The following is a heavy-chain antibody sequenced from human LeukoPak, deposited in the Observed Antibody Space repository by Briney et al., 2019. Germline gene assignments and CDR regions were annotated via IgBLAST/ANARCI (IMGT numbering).Heavy chain of an antibody. V-gene: IGHV4-61*02. J-gene: IGHJ3*02. CDR3: ARDSSLLGYCSSTSCYREAFDI. Sequence: SETLSLTCTVSGGSISSGSYYWSWIRQPAGKGLEWIGRIYTSGSTNYNPSLKSRVTISVDTSKNQFSLKLSSVTAADTAVYYCARDSSLLGYCSSTSCYREAFDIWGQGTMVTVSS. D-gene: IGHD2-2*01. CDR1: GGSISSGSYY. CDR2: IYTSGST.